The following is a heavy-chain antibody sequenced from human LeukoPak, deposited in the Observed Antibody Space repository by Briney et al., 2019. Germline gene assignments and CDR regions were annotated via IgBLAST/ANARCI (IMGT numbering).Heavy chain of an antibody. V-gene: IGHV3-7*01. CDR1: EATFNYYW. CDR3: ARYFFGMDV. D-gene: IGHD2/OR15-2a*01. Sequence: GGSLRLSCVASEATFNYYWMTWVRQAPGKGLEWVANIKHDGSLKYYMDSVKGRFTISRDDSLNSVYLQMNSVRAEDTAVYYCARYFFGMDVWGQGTTVTVSS. CDR2: IKHDGSLK. J-gene: IGHJ6*02.